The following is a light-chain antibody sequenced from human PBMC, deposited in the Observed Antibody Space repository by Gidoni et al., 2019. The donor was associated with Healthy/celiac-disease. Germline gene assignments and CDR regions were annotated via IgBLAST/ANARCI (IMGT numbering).Light chain of an antibody. CDR3: QQYYIYPRT. CDR2: AAS. V-gene: IGKV1-8*01. CDR1: QGISSY. Sequence: AIRITQSPSSLSASTGDRVTITCRARQGISSYLDWYQQKPGKAPKLLIYAASTFQSGVPLRFSGSGSGTDFTLTISCLQSEDFATYYCQQYYIYPRTFGQGTKVEIK. J-gene: IGKJ1*01.